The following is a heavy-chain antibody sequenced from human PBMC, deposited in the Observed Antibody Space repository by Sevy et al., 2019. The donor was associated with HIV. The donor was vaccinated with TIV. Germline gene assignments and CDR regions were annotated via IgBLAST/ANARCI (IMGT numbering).Heavy chain of an antibody. J-gene: IGHJ6*03. CDR3: ARVSEGALYMDV. D-gene: IGHD1-26*01. CDR2: IKQDGSEK. CDR1: GFTFSSYW. V-gene: IGHV3-7*03. Sequence: GESLKISCAASGFTFSSYWMSWVRQAPGKGLEWVANIKQDGSEKYYVDSVKGRFTISRDNAKNSLYLQMNSLRAEETAVYYCARVSEGALYMDVWGKGTTVTVSS.